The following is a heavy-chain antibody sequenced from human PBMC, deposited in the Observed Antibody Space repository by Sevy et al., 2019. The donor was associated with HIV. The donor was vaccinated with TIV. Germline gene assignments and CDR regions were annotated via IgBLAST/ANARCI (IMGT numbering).Heavy chain of an antibody. CDR1: GFTFSNTW. V-gene: IGHV3-15*01. Sequence: GGSLRLSCAASGFTFSNTWMSWVRQAPGKGLELVGRIKSKNDVGTAVCAAPVIGRFTISRDDSKSTLYLRMNSLKIEDTAVYYCTTMGWHGGFDIWGQGAMVTVSS. CDR2: IKSKNDVGTA. CDR3: TTMGWHGGFDI. J-gene: IGHJ3*02. D-gene: IGHD4-17*01.